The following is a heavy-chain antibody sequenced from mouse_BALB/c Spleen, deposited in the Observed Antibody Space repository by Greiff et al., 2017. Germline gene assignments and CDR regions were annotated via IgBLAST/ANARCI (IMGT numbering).Heavy chain of an antibody. CDR3: ARQSGTTVVESFAY. CDR1: GFTFSSYG. D-gene: IGHD1-1*01. V-gene: IGHV5-6*01. CDR2: ISSGGSYT. Sequence: EVQVVESGGDLVKPGGSLKLSCAASGFTFSSYGMSWVRQTPDKRLEWVATISSGGSYTYYPDSVKGRFTISRDNAKNTLYLQMSSLKSEDTAMYYCARQSGTTVVESFAYWGQGTLVTVSA. J-gene: IGHJ3*01.